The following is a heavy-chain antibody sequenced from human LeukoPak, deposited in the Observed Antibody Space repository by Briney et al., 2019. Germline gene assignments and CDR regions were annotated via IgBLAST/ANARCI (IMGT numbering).Heavy chain of an antibody. Sequence: SETLSLTCTVSGGSITSDYWSWIRQPPGKGLEWIGYIYYSGSTNYNPSLKSRVTISVDTSKNHFSLKLSSVTAADTAIYYCARRGLSSSWYYFDYWGQGTLVTVSS. CDR3: ARRGLSSSWYYFDY. D-gene: IGHD6-13*01. V-gene: IGHV4-59*08. J-gene: IGHJ4*02. CDR2: IYYSGST. CDR1: GGSITSDY.